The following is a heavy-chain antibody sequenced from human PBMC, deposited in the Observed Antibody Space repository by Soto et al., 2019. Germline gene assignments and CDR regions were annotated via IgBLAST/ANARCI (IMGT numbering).Heavy chain of an antibody. CDR1: GDSVSTNSAT. CDR3: ARLVGNSWLDS. V-gene: IGHV6-1*01. D-gene: IGHD2-2*01. CDR2: TYYGSKWYN. Sequence: SQTLSLTCAISGDSVSTNSATCDWIRQSPSRGLEWLGRTYYGSKWYNDYAVSVKGRITINPDTSNNQFSLQLNSVTPDDTAVYYCARLVGNSWLDSWGQGTLVTVSS. J-gene: IGHJ5*01.